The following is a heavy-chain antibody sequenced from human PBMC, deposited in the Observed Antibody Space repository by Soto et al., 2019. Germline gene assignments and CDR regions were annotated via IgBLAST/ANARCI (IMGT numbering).Heavy chain of an antibody. D-gene: IGHD2-15*01. CDR3: AKDRRDGDFMHILVVDF. CDR2: MSYDETKK. CDR1: GFSLSSYA. Sequence: QVQLVESGGGVVQPGGSLRLSCATSGFSLSSYAMHWVGKAPGKGLEWVALMSYDETKKYYADSVKGRFTISRDTSKNTLFLQMNNLRVEDTAVYYCAKDRRDGDFMHILVVDFWGQGALVTVSS. J-gene: IGHJ4*02. V-gene: IGHV3-30*18.